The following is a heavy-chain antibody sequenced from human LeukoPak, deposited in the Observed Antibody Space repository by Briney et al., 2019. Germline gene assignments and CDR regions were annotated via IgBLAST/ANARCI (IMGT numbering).Heavy chain of an antibody. D-gene: IGHD6-6*01. CDR2: IPYSGST. J-gene: IGHJ4*02. CDR1: GGSITVYY. CDR3: ARGGSRSYTSSTLDY. Sequence: SETLSLTCSVSGGSITVYYWNWIRQSPGKGLEWIGSIPYSGSTNYNPSLKSRVTISIDTSKSRFSLKVSSVIAADTAMYYCARGGSRSYTSSTLDYWGQGTLVTVSS. V-gene: IGHV4-59*12.